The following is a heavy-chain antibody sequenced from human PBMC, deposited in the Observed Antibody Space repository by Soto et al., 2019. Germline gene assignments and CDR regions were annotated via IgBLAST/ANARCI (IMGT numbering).Heavy chain of an antibody. CDR2: ISSNGGST. D-gene: IGHD5-12*01. J-gene: IGHJ6*02. CDR3: ARGNGYDCYYYGMDV. V-gene: IGHV3-64*01. CDR1: GFTFSSYA. Sequence: GGSLRLSCAASGFTFSSYAMHWVRQAPGKGLEYVSAISSNGGSTYYANSVKGRFTISRDNSKNTLYLQMGSLRAEDIAVYYCARGNGYDCYYYGMDVWGQGTTVTVSS.